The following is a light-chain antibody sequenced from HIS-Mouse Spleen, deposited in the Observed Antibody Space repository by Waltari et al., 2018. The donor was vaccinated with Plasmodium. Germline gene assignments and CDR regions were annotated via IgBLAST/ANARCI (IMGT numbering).Light chain of an antibody. CDR1: QDISTY. V-gene: IGKV1-33*01. CDR3: QQYDNLPPLFT. Sequence: DIKMTQSPSSLSASVGDKVTLTCQASQDISTYLNWYQQKPGKAPKLLIYDASNLETGVPSRFSGSGSGTDFTFTISSLQPEDIATYYCQQYDNLPPLFTFGPGTKVDIK. CDR2: DAS. J-gene: IGKJ3*01.